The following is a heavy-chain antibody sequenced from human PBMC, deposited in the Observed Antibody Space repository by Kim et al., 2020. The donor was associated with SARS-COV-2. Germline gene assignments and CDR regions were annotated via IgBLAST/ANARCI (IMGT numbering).Heavy chain of an antibody. Sequence: SETLSLTCTVSGGSVSSGSYYWSWIRQPPGKGLEWIGYIYYSGSTNYNPSLKSRVTISVDTSKNQFSLKLSSVTAADTAVYYCARGGDDSSGYNVDYWGQGTLVTVSS. CDR1: GGSVSSGSYY. D-gene: IGHD3-22*01. CDR3: ARGGDDSSGYNVDY. V-gene: IGHV4-61*01. J-gene: IGHJ4*02. CDR2: IYYSGST.